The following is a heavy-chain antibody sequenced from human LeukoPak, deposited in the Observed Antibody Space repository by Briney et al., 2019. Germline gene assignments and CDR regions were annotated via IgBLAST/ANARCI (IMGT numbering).Heavy chain of an antibody. V-gene: IGHV2-5*01. D-gene: IGHD4-17*01. J-gene: IGHJ5*02. CDR1: GFSRSSGGVG. CDR2: VYWNDDK. Sequence: SGPTLVNATQTLALTCTFSGFSRSSGGVGVGWIRQPPGKALQWLAVVYWNDDKRYSPSLKSRLTITKDTSKNQVVLTMTNMDPVDTATYYCAHRGYGDYPSSKWFDPWGQGTLVIVSS. CDR3: AHRGYGDYPSSKWFDP.